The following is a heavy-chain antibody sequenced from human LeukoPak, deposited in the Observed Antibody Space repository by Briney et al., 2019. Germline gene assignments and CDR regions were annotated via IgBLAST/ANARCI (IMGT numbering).Heavy chain of an antibody. CDR3: ARYGDSEFDY. V-gene: IGHV4-39*01. J-gene: IGHJ4*02. Sequence: ASETRSLACTVSGVSISSGSYLWGWIRQPPGKGLEWIGSISYSGNTYYNPSLKSRVTISVDTSKTQFSLKVSSVTAADTAVYYCARYGDSEFDYWGQGTLVTVSS. CDR1: GVSISSGSYL. D-gene: IGHD4-17*01. CDR2: ISYSGNT.